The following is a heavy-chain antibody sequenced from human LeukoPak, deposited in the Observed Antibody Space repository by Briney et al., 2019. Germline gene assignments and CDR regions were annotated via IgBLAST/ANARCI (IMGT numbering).Heavy chain of an antibody. CDR1: GGTFSSYA. CDR3: ARGSSKYNWFDP. J-gene: IGHJ5*02. V-gene: IGHV1-69*01. D-gene: IGHD2-2*01. CDR2: IIPIFGTA. Sequence: PVKVSCKASGGTFSSYAMSWVRQGPGQGLEWMGGIIPIFGTANYAQKFQGRVTITADESTSTAYMELSSLRSEDTAVYYCARGSSKYNWFDPWGQGTLVTVSS.